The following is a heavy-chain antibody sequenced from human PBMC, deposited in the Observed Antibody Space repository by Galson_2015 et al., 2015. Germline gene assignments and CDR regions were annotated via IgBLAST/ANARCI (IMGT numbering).Heavy chain of an antibody. CDR1: GFTFSSYG. D-gene: IGHD6-13*01. CDR2: IWYDGSNK. V-gene: IGHV3-33*01. J-gene: IGHJ4*02. CDR3: ARDESMSAAGTDY. Sequence: SLRLSCAASGFTFSSYGMHWVRQAPDKGLEWVAVIWYDGSNKYYTDSVKGRFTISRGNSKKTLYLQMNSLRAEDTAVYYCARDESMSAAGTDYWGQGTLVTVSS.